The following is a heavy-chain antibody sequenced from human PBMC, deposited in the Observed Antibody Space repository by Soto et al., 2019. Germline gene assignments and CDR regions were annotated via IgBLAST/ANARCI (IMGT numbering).Heavy chain of an antibody. CDR1: GFTFSSYW. D-gene: IGHD1-26*01. V-gene: IGHV3-7*01. Sequence: GESLKISCAASGFTFSSYWMSWVRQAPGKGLEWVANIKQDGSEKYYVDSVKGRFTISRDNAKNSLYLQMNSLRAEDTAVYYCARDRSGSYDYWGQGTLVTVSS. J-gene: IGHJ4*02. CDR2: IKQDGSEK. CDR3: ARDRSGSYDY.